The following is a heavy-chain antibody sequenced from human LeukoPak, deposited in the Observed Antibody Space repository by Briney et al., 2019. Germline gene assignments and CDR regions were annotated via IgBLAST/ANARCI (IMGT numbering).Heavy chain of an antibody. V-gene: IGHV4-38-2*02. D-gene: IGHD6-19*01. J-gene: IGHJ4*02. CDR2: IYHSGST. CDR3: AIGPSGFLDY. CDR1: GYSISSGYY. Sequence: PSETLSLTCTVSGYSISSGYYWGWTRQPPGKGLEWIGSIYHSGSTYYNPSLKSRVTISVDTSKNQFSLKLSSVTAADTAVYYCAIGPSGFLDYWGQGTLVTVSS.